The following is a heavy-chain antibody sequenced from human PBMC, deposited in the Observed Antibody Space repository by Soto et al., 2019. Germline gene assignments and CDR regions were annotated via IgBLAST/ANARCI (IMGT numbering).Heavy chain of an antibody. D-gene: IGHD2-21*02. Sequence: QVQLVQSGAEEKKPGASVKVSCKASGYTFTSYAMNWVRQAPGQRLEWMGWINAGNGNTKYSQKFQGRVTITRDTAASTAYRELSTLRSEDTAVYYCARDRLPLDYWGQGTLVTVSS. J-gene: IGHJ4*02. V-gene: IGHV1-3*05. CDR1: GYTFTSYA. CDR2: INAGNGNT. CDR3: ARDRLPLDY.